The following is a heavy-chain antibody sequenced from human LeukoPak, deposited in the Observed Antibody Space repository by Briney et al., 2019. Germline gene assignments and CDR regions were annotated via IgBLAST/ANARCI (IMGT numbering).Heavy chain of an antibody. CDR3: ARRSRPYYYYGMDV. V-gene: IGHV4-59*01. J-gene: IGHJ6*02. CDR2: IYYSGST. Sequence: PSETLSLTCTVSGGSISSYYWSWIRQPPGKGLEWIGYIYYSGSTNYNPSLKSRVTISVGTSKNQFSLKLSSVTAADTAVYYCARRSRPYYYYGMDVWGQGTTVTVSS. D-gene: IGHD2-2*01. CDR1: GGSISSYY.